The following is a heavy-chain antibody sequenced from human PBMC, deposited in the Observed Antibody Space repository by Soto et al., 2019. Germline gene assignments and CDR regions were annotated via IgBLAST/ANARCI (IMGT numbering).Heavy chain of an antibody. CDR2: INPRTGSI. D-gene: IGHD1-26*01. J-gene: IGHJ4*02. Sequence: QVQLVQSGAVVKKPGASVKVSCKASGYIFSNYYMWWVRQAPGQGLEWVGLINPRTGSIAYAPKLQGRITMTRDTSTSTGYMELSSLTSEDTAVYFCARSTLVASTTLVDYWGQGTLVTVSS. V-gene: IGHV1-46*04. CDR1: GYIFSNYY. CDR3: ARSTLVASTTLVDY.